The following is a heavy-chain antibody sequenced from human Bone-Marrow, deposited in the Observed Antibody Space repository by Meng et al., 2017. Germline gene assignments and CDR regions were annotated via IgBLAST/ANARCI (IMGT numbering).Heavy chain of an antibody. D-gene: IGHD2-2*01. V-gene: IGHV2-70*01. CDR2: IDWDDDK. Sequence: SGPTLVKPTQTLTLTCTFSGFSLSTSGMGVSWIRQPPGKALEWLALIDWDDDKYYSTSLKTRLTISKDTSKNQVVLTMTNMDPVDTATYYCARILYPAASNWFDPWGQGTLVTVSS. CDR3: ARILYPAASNWFDP. J-gene: IGHJ5*02. CDR1: GFSLSTSGMG.